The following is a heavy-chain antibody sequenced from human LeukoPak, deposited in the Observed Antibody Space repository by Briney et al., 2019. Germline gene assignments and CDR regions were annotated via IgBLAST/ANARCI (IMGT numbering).Heavy chain of an antibody. D-gene: IGHD3-3*01. CDR3: ARDFSPSVFGTVHYYFDY. CDR1: GYTFTSYG. CDR2: IIPILGIA. V-gene: IGHV1-69*04. Sequence: ASVKVSCKASGYTFTSYGISWVRQAPGQGLEWMGRIIPILGIANYAQKFQGKVTITADKSTSTAYMELSSLRSEDTAVYYCARDFSPSVFGTVHYYFDYWGQGTLVTVSS. J-gene: IGHJ4*02.